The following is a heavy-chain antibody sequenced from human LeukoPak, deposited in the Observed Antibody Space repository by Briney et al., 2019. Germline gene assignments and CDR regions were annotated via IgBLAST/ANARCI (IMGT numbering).Heavy chain of an antibody. J-gene: IGHJ4*02. CDR2: ISYDGSNK. V-gene: IGHV3-30*18. D-gene: IGHD6-13*01. CDR1: GFTFSSYG. Sequence: GGSLRLSCAASGFTFSSYGMHWVRQAPGKGLEWVAVISYDGSNKYYADSVKGRFTISRDNSKNTLYLQMNSLRAEDTAVYYYAKDPYRQQLVTKLWAIDYWGQGTLVTVSS. CDR3: AKDPYRQQLVTKLWAIDY.